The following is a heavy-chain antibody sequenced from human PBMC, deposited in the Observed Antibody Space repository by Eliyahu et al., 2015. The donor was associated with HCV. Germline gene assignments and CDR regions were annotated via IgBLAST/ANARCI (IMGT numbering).Heavy chain of an antibody. CDR2: INHSGST. CDR1: GGXFSGYY. V-gene: IGHV4-34*01. Sequence: QVQLQQWGAGLLKPSETLSLXCAVYGGXFSGYYXXWIRQPPGKGLEWIGEINHSGSTNYNPSLKSRVTISVDTSKNQFSLKLSSVTAADTAVYYCARVAYSSGWSLDYWGQGTLVTVSS. J-gene: IGHJ4*02. CDR3: ARVAYSSGWSLDY. D-gene: IGHD6-19*01.